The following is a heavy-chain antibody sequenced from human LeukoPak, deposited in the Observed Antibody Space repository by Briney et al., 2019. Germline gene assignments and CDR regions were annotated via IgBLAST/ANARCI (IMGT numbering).Heavy chain of an antibody. CDR1: GGSISSYY. V-gene: IGHV4-59*01. CDR3: ARAGWYGALGFDI. CDR2: IYYSGST. J-gene: IGHJ3*02. D-gene: IGHD3-10*01. Sequence: PSETLSLTCTVSGGSISSYYWSWIRQPPGKGLEWSGYIYYSGSTNYNPSLKSRVTISVDTSKNQFSLKLSSVTAADTAVYYCARAGWYGALGFDIWGPRDNGHRLF.